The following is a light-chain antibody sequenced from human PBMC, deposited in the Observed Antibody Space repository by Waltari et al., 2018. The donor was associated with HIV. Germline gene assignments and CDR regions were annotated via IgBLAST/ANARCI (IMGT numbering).Light chain of an antibody. J-gene: IGLJ2*01. Sequence: QSALTQPPSVSGAPGQRVTISSTVNRSNLQAGYLEHWYQHLPGTAPNLLVYSDINRPSGVPGRFSGSKSGTSASLVITGLQAEDEADYYCQSYDSSLRASVFGGGTKLTVL. CDR3: QSYDSSLRASV. V-gene: IGLV1-40*01. CDR1: RSNLQAGYL. CDR2: SDI.